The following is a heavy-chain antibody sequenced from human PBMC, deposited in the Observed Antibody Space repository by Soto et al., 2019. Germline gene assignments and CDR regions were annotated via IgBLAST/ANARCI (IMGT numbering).Heavy chain of an antibody. V-gene: IGHV4-31*03. Sequence: KTSETLSLTCTVSGGSISSGGYYWSWIRQHPGKGLEWIGYIYYSGSTYYNPSLKSRVTISVDTSKNQFSLKLSSVTAADTAVYYCARDPRSGWFDYWGQGTLVTVSS. D-gene: IGHD6-19*01. CDR1: GGSISSGGYY. CDR3: ARDPRSGWFDY. CDR2: IYYSGST. J-gene: IGHJ4*02.